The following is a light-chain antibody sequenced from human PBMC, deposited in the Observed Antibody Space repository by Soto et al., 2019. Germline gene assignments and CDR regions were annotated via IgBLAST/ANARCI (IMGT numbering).Light chain of an antibody. V-gene: IGLV2-8*01. CDR2: EVS. J-gene: IGLJ1*01. CDR1: SSDVGGYDY. Sequence: QSALTQPPSASGSPGQSVTISCTGTSSDVGGYDYVSWYQQHPGKAPKLMIYEVSKRPSGVPGRFSGSKSGNTASLTVSGLQAEDEADYYCSSYAGSSTLYVFGTGTKLTVL. CDR3: SSYAGSSTLYV.